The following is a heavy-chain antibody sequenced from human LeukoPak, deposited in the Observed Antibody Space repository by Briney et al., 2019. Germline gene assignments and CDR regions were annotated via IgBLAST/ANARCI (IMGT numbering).Heavy chain of an antibody. CDR3: ARTSRIAAADIDY. V-gene: IGHV1-2*02. J-gene: IGHJ4*02. D-gene: IGHD6-13*01. Sequence: APVKVSCKASGYTFTGYYMHWVRQAPGQGLEWMGWINPNSGGTNYAQKFQGRVTMARDTSISTAYMELSRLRSDDTAVYYCARTSRIAAADIDYWGQGTLVTVSS. CDR1: GYTFTGYY. CDR2: INPNSGGT.